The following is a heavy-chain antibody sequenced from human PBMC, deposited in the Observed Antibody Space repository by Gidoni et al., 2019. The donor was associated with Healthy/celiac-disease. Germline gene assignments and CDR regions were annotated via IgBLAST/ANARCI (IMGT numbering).Heavy chain of an antibody. D-gene: IGHD6-19*01. J-gene: IGHJ4*02. CDR2: IYHSGST. CDR1: GYSISRGYY. V-gene: IGHV4-38-2*01. Sequence: QVQLQESGPGLGKPSETLSVTCAGYGYSISRGYYWGWIRQPPGKGLEWIGSIYHSGSTYYNPSLTRRVTISVDPSKNQFSLKLSSVTAAYTAVYYCARVFGIAVAGTYYFDYWGQGTLVTVSS. CDR3: ARVFGIAVAGTYYFDY.